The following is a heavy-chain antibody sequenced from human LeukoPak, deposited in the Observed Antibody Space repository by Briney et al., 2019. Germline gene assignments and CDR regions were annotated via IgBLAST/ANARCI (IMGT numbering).Heavy chain of an antibody. CDR1: GFTFSSYA. J-gene: IGHJ4*02. D-gene: IGHD3-3*01. CDR2: ISYDGSNK. Sequence: GRSLRLSCAASGFTFSSYAMHWVRQAPGKGLEWVAVISYDGSNKYYADSVKGRFTISRDNSKSTLYLQMNSLRAEDTAVYYCARAAGDFWSGYYREGYFDYWGQGTLVTVSS. CDR3: ARAAGDFWSGYYREGYFDY. V-gene: IGHV3-30-3*01.